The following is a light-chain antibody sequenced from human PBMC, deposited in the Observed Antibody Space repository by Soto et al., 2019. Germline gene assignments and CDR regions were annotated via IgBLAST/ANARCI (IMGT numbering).Light chain of an antibody. CDR1: SRDVGSSNY. J-gene: IGLJ1*01. V-gene: IGLV2-14*01. Sequence: QSALIQPASVSGSPGQSITISCTGTSRDVGSSNYVSWYQHHPHRALKLLIYEVNYRPSGVSSRFSGSKSGNTASLTISGLQAEDEADYYCSSYISSNTLEVFGVGTKLTVL. CDR2: EVN. CDR3: SSYISSNTLEV.